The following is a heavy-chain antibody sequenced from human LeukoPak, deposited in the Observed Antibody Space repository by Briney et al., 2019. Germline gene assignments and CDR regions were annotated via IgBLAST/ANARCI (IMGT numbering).Heavy chain of an antibody. V-gene: IGHV3-21*01. CDR1: GFTFSSYS. J-gene: IGHJ4*02. CDR2: ISSSSYI. CDR3: AKAAVYSRNWTPFDD. D-gene: IGHD6-13*01. Sequence: GGSLRLSCAASGFTFSSYSMNWVRQAPGKGLEWVSSISSSSYIYYADSVKGRFTISRDNAKNSLYLQMNSLRADDTAIYYCAKAAVYSRNWTPFDDWGQGTLVTVSS.